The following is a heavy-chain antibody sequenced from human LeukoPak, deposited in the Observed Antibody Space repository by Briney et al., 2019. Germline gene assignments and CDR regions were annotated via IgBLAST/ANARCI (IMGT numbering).Heavy chain of an antibody. J-gene: IGHJ3*02. D-gene: IGHD2/OR15-2a*01. V-gene: IGHV4-59*08. CDR2: IYYNGNT. CDR3: ARHLNNGFDI. Sequence: PSENLSLTCSVSDGSINSYYWNWIRRPPGKGLEWIGFIYYNGNTNYSPSLKSRVTMSVDTSKNLFSLKVSSVPAADTAIYYCARHLNNGFDIWGRGTMVTVSS. CDR1: DGSINSYY.